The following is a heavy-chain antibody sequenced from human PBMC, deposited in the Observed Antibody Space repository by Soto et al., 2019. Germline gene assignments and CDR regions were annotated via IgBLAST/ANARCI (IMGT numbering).Heavy chain of an antibody. V-gene: IGHV5-51*01. CDR1: GYSFTSYW. CDR2: IYPGDSDT. J-gene: IGHJ6*02. Sequence: EVQLVQSGAEVKKPGESLKISCKGSGYSFTSYWIGWVRQMPGKGLECMGSIYPGDSDTRYSPSFQGQVTISADKSISTAYLQWSSLKASDTAMYYCARTAAAGKYYYGMDVWGQGTTVTVSS. CDR3: ARTAAAGKYYYGMDV. D-gene: IGHD6-13*01.